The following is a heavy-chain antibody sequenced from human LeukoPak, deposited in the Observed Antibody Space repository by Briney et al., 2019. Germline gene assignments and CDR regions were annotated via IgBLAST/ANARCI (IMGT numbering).Heavy chain of an antibody. CDR1: GFTFSNAW. V-gene: IGHV3-15*01. J-gene: IGHJ4*02. CDR2: FKSKPDGGTI. Sequence: GGSLRLSCATSGFTFSNAWMSWVRQAPGKGLEWVGRFKSKPDGGTIDYAAPVKGRFTNSRDDSKNTLYLQMNSLKSEDTAVYFCTTGGRFDGYNYYYSGYWGQGTLVTVSS. D-gene: IGHD5-18*01. CDR3: TTGGRFDGYNYYYSGY.